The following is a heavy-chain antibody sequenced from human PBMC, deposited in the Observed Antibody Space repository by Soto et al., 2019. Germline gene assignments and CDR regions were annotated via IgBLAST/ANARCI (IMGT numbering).Heavy chain of an antibody. D-gene: IGHD1-26*01. CDR3: ARVERTYYTCYYFDY. CDR2: ISYDGSNE. CDR1: GFTFSAYA. V-gene: IGHV3-30-3*01. J-gene: IGHJ4*02. Sequence: QVQLVESGGGVVQPGRSLRLSCAASGFTFSAYAIHWVRQSPGRGLEWVAIISYDGSNEYYADSVKGRFTISRDNSKDTLYLQMNSRRAEDTAVYYCARVERTYYTCYYFDYWGQGTLVTVSS.